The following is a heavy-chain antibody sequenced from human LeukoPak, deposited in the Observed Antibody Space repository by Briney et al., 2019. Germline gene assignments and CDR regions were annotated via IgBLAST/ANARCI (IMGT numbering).Heavy chain of an antibody. D-gene: IGHD3-9*01. CDR3: GKTDIYFNPIDY. CDR1: GVSISSSEW. V-gene: IGHV4-4*02. J-gene: IGHJ4*02. Sequence: SGTLSLTCAVSGVSISSSEWWIWVRQPPGQGLEWIGEIHRAGRTRYNPSLKSRVTISMDYSKNQFSLKLTSVTAADTAIYYCGKTDIYFNPIDYWGPGSLVAVSS. CDR2: IHRAGRT.